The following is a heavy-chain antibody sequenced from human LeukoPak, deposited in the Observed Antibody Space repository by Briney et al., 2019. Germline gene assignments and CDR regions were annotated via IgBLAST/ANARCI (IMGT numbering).Heavy chain of an antibody. Sequence: SETLSLTCTVSGGSLSISSYYWGWLRQPPGEGLEWIGRIYYSGSTYYNPSLKSRVAISVDTSKNQFSLRLSSVTAADTAVYYCARQGAAVDFDYWGQGTLVTVSS. CDR1: GGSLSISSYY. CDR2: IYYSGST. V-gene: IGHV4-39*01. CDR3: ARQGAAVDFDY. J-gene: IGHJ4*02. D-gene: IGHD1-26*01.